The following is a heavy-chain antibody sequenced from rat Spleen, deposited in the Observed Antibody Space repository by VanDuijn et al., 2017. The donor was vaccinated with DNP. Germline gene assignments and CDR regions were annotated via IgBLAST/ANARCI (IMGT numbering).Heavy chain of an antibody. CDR2: ISYDGDST. V-gene: IGHV5-22*01. CDR1: GFTFSDYY. Sequence: EVQLVESGGGLVQPGRSLKLSCAASGFTFSDYYMAWVRQAPTKGLECVAYISYDGDSTYYGDSVKGRFTISRDNAENTVYLQMNSLRSEDTATYYCAIANGDYWGQGVMVTVSS. J-gene: IGHJ2*01. CDR3: AIANGDY. D-gene: IGHD4-1*01.